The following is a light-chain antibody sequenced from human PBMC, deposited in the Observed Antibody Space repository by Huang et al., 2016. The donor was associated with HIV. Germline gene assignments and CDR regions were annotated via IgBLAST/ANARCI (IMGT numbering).Light chain of an antibody. V-gene: IGKV4-1*01. CDR3: HQYFRTPLT. CDR2: WAS. J-gene: IGKJ4*01. Sequence: IVVTQSPDSLAVSLGERAAINCKSSQSVLYSSNNNNYLAWYQQKPGQSPALLIYWASTRAPGVPDRFNGSGSGTDFTLTISSLQGEDVALYYCHQYFRTPLTFGGGTRVDIK. CDR1: QSVLYSSNNNNY.